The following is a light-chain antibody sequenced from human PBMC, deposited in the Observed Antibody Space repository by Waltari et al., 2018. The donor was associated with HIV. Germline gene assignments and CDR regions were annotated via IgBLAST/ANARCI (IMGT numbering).Light chain of an antibody. J-gene: IGKJ1*01. CDR3: QQYDQYPRT. V-gene: IGKV3D-15*01. CDR1: QAITYSR. CDR2: GAS. Sequence: DIVMTPSPATLSASPGERATSSCRASQAITYSRLAWYQQKTGQAPRLHIYGASTRATGIPARFSGSESGTEFTLTISSLQSEDFAIYFCQQYDQYPRTFGQGTKVETK.